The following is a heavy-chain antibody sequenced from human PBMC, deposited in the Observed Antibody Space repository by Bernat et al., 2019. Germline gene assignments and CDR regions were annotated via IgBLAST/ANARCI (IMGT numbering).Heavy chain of an antibody. V-gene: IGHV3-15*05. CDR1: GFTFSNAW. D-gene: IGHD3-3*01. CDR3: TTGTKYYDVWSGLNYYYGMDV. CDR2: IKSKTDGGTT. Sequence: EVQLVESGGGLVKPGGSLRLSCAASGFTFSNAWMSWVRQAPGKGLEWVGRIKSKTDGGTTDYAAPVKGRFTISRDDSKNTLYLQMNSLKTEDTAVYYCTTGTKYYDVWSGLNYYYGMDVWGQGTTVTVSS. J-gene: IGHJ6*02.